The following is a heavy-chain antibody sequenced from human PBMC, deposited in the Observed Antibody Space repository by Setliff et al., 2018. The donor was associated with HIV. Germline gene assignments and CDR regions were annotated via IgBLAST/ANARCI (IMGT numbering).Heavy chain of an antibody. CDR3: ARLSPYGDYLLFQY. CDR1: GYTFTNYA. Sequence: ASVKVSCKASGYTFTNYAMNWLRQAPGQGLEWMGWIDTNTGNPTYAQGFTGRFVFSLDTSVSTAFLRISTLKAGDTAVYYCARLSPYGDYLLFQYWGQGTQVTVSS. J-gene: IGHJ4*02. CDR2: IDTNTGNP. V-gene: IGHV7-4-1*02. D-gene: IGHD4-17*01.